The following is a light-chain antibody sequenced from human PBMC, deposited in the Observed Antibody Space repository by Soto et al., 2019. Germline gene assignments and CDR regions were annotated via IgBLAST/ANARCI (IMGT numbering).Light chain of an antibody. CDR3: QQYLSTPWT. V-gene: IGKV4-1*01. J-gene: IGKJ1*01. CDR1: QSVLYSSNNKNY. CDR2: WAS. Sequence: DIVMTQSPDSLAVSLGERATINCKSSQSVLYSSNNKNYLAWYQQKPGQPPKLLIYWASTRESGVPDRFSGSGSGTDFPLTISSLQAEDVAVYFCQQYLSTPWTFGQGTKVEIK.